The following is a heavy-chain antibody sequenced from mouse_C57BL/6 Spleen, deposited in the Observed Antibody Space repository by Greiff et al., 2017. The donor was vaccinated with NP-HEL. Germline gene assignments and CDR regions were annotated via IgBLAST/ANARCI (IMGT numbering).Heavy chain of an antibody. D-gene: IGHD2-4*01. V-gene: IGHV1-74*01. CDR1: GYTFTSYW. J-gene: IGHJ3*01. CDR2: IHPSDSDT. Sequence: VQLQQPGAELVKPGASVKVSCKASGYTFTSYWMHWVKQRPGQGLAWLGRIHPSDSDTNYNPKFKGKATLTVDKSSSTAYMQLSSLTSEDSAVYYCAIRYDYDGAGFAYWGQGTLVTVSA. CDR3: AIRYDYDGAGFAY.